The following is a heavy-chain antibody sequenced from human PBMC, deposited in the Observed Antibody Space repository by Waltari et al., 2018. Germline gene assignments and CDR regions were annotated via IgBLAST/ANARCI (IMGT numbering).Heavy chain of an antibody. CDR2: ISSSGSTI. CDR3: ARSNWNYVRNWFDP. Sequence: EVQLVESGGGLVQPGGSLRLSCAASGFTLSSYEMNWVRQAPGKGLEWVSYISSSGSTIYYADSVKGRFTISRDNAKNSLYLQMNSLRAEDTAVYYCARSNWNYVRNWFDPWGQGTLVTVSS. D-gene: IGHD1-7*01. V-gene: IGHV3-48*03. CDR1: GFTLSSYE. J-gene: IGHJ5*02.